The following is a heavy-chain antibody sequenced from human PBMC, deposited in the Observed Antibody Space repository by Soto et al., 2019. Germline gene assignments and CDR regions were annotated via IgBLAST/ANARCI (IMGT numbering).Heavy chain of an antibody. CDR2: IYYSGST. Sequence: QVQLQESGPGLVKPSQTLSLTCTVSGGSISSGGYYWSWIRQHPGKGLEWIGYIYYSGSTYYNPSLKXXVXIXXDTSKNQFSLKLSSVTAADTAVYYCARDSHRAFDPWGQGTLVTVSS. V-gene: IGHV4-31*01. CDR1: GGSISSGGYY. CDR3: ARDSHRAFDP. J-gene: IGHJ5*02.